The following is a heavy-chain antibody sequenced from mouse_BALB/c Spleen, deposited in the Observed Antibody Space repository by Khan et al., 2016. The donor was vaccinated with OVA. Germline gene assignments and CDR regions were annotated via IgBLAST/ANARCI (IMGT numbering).Heavy chain of an antibody. V-gene: IGHV5-6-5*01. Sequence: EVELVESGGGLVKPGGSLKVSCAASGFTFSNYAMSWVRQSPEKRLEWVASISSGGTSYYIASAKGRFTISRDNARNILYLQMSSLRSEDTANYYCARDYWFVYWGQGTLVTVSA. CDR2: ISSGGTS. CDR1: GFTFSNYA. CDR3: ARDYWFVY. J-gene: IGHJ3*01.